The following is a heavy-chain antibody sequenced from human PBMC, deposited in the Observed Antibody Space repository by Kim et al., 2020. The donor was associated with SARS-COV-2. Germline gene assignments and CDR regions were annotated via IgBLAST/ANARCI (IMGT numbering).Heavy chain of an antibody. V-gene: IGHV1-3*01. CDR2: T. CDR3: ARGPPVGGIDY. Sequence: TKYSQKFQGRVTITRDTSASTAYMELSSLRSEDTAVYYCARGPPVGGIDYWGQGTLVTVSS. J-gene: IGHJ4*02. D-gene: IGHD3-16*01.